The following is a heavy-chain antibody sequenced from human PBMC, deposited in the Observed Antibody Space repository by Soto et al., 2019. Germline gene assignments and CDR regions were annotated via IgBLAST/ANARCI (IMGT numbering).Heavy chain of an antibody. D-gene: IGHD3-3*01. CDR3: ASDYDFWSGSRGGMDV. CDR1: GYTFTSYG. J-gene: IGHJ6*02. Sequence: ASVKVSCKASGYTFTSYGISWVRQAPGQGLEWMGWISAYNGNTNYAQKLQGRVTMTTDTSTSTAYMELRSLRSDDTAVYYCASDYDFWSGSRGGMDVWGQGTTVTVSS. V-gene: IGHV1-18*04. CDR2: ISAYNGNT.